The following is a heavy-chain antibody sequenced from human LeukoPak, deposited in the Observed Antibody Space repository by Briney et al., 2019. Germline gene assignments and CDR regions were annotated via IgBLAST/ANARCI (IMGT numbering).Heavy chain of an antibody. CDR3: AREDSGSYYNLYYFYMDV. D-gene: IGHD3-10*01. V-gene: IGHV4-4*07. CDR2: IYPSGNT. J-gene: IGHJ6*03. CDR1: GGSFSSYF. Sequence: SETLSLTCTVSGGSFSSYFWSWVRQPAGKGLEWIGRIYPSGNTNYNPSLKSRVTLSVDTSKTQFYLSLSSVTAADTAVYYCAREDSGSYYNLYYFYMDVWGKGTTVTISS.